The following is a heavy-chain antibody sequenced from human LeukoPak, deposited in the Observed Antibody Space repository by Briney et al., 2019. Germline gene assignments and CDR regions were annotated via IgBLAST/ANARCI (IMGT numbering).Heavy chain of an antibody. V-gene: IGHV4-39*07. CDR3: AARWYCGGDCYSDAFDI. D-gene: IGHD2-21*02. Sequence: SETLSLTCTVSGGSISSSSYYWGWIRQPPGKGLEWIGYIYHSGSTYYNPSLKSRVTISVDRSKNQFSLKLSSVTAADTAVYYCAARWYCGGDCYSDAFDIWGQGTMVTVSS. CDR2: IYHSGST. CDR1: GGSISSSSYY. J-gene: IGHJ3*02.